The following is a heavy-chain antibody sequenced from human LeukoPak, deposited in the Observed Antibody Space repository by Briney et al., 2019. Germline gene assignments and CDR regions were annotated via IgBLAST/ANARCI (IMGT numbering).Heavy chain of an antibody. CDR2: IWYDGSNK. V-gene: IGHV3-30*02. D-gene: IGHD6-19*01. Sequence: GGSLRLSCAASGFTFRNYGMHWVRQAPGKGLEWVALIWYDGSNKYYADSVKGRFTISRDNSKNMLYLQMNSLRTEDTAVYYCATLRSDSSGWYYFDYWGQGTLVTVSS. J-gene: IGHJ4*02. CDR1: GFTFRNYG. CDR3: ATLRSDSSGWYYFDY.